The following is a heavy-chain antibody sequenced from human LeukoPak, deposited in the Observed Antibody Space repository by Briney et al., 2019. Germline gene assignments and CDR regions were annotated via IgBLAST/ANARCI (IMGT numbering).Heavy chain of an antibody. CDR3: ARERTLTSCYDY. CDR2: INPNSGGT. J-gene: IGHJ4*02. Sequence: ASVKVSCKASGYIFTGYYLHWVRQAPGQGLEWMGWINPNSGGTNYAQKFQGRVTMTRDTSISTAYMELSRLRSDDTAVYYCARERTLTSCYDYWGQGTLVTVSS. V-gene: IGHV1-2*02. CDR1: GYIFTGYY. D-gene: IGHD2-15*01.